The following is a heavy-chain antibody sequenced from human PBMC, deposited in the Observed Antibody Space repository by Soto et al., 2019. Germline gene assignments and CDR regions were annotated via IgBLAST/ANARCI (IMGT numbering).Heavy chain of an antibody. CDR3: AKNYYFVY. V-gene: IGHV3-23*01. CDR2: INRNDRST. J-gene: IGHJ4*02. CDR1: GFTFSSYA. Sequence: EVQLLESGGALVQPGASLRLSCAASGFTFSSYAMSWVRQAPGKGLEWVSSINRNDRSTYYADSVKGRFTISRDNSKNTLSLQMNILRAEDTAVYYCAKNYYFVYWGQGPLVTVSS.